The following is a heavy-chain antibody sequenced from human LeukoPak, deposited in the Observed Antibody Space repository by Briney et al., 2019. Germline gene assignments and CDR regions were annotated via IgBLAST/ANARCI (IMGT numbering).Heavy chain of an antibody. V-gene: IGHV4-38-2*02. Sequence: SETLCLTCTVSGYSISSGYYWGWTRQPPGKGLEWIGSIYHSGRSYYNPSLKRRVTISVDTSKYQFSLKLSSVTAADTAVYYCARDVLLTGYVNYWGQGTLVTVSS. CDR1: GYSISSGYY. CDR2: IYHSGRS. CDR3: ARDVLLTGYVNY. D-gene: IGHD3-9*01. J-gene: IGHJ4*02.